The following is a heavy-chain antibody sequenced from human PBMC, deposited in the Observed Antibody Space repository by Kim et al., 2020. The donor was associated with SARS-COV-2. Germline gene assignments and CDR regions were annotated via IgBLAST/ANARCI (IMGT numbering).Heavy chain of an antibody. CDR2: IIPIFGTA. V-gene: IGHV1-69*13. CDR1: GGTFSSYA. Sequence: SVKVSCKASGGTFSSYAISWVRQAPGQGLEWMGGIIPIFGTANYAQKFQGRVTITADESTSTAYMELSSLRSEDTAVYYCARDVGTAMVFPYFDLWGRGTLVTVSS. J-gene: IGHJ2*01. D-gene: IGHD5-18*01. CDR3: ARDVGTAMVFPYFDL.